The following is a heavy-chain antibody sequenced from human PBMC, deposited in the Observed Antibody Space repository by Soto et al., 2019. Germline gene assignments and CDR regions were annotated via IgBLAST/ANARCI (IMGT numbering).Heavy chain of an antibody. J-gene: IGHJ3*01. CDR2: LYDVDGS. V-gene: IGHV3-53*01. D-gene: IGHD1-1*01. Sequence: DVQLVESGGGLIQPGESLRLSCAAFGLTISGKKYVAWVRQAPGKRLEWVSALYDVDGSFYADSVKGRFTTSSDSSKTTLYLQMHGLRADDTAVYYCATWHEREHAYDVWGQGTTVTVSS. CDR3: ATWHEREHAYDV. CDR1: GLTISGKKY.